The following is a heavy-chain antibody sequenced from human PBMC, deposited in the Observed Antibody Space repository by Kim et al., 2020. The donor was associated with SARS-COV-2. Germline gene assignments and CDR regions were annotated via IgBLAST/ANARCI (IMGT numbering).Heavy chain of an antibody. J-gene: IGHJ6*02. V-gene: IGHV4-39*01. CDR3: ARLGIAAAGRSDYYGMDV. D-gene: IGHD6-13*01. Sequence: KSRVTISVDTAKNQFSLKLSSVTAADTAVYYCARLGIAAAGRSDYYGMDVWGQGTTVTVSS.